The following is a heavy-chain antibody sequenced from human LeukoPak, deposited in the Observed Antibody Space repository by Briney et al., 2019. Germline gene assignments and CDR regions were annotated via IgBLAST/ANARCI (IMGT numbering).Heavy chain of an antibody. CDR3: SRDRIGRMDDY. Sequence: ASVKGSCKASGYTFTGYYMHWVRQAPGQGLEWMGWITPNSGGTHYAQRFQGRVTMTRDTSISTAYMELSRLTSDDTAVYYCSRDRIGRMDDYWGQGTLVTVSS. V-gene: IGHV1-2*02. J-gene: IGHJ4*02. D-gene: IGHD2-8*01. CDR1: GYTFTGYY. CDR2: ITPNSGGT.